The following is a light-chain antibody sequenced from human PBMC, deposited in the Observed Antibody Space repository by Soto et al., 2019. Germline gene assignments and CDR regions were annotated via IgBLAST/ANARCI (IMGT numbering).Light chain of an antibody. Sequence: EIVLTQSPGTLSLSPGERATLSCRASQSVSRSYLAWYQQKPGQAPRLLIYGASSRATGIPDRFSGSGSGKDFTLTISRLEPEDFAVYYCQQYGSSLYTFGQGTKLEIK. CDR1: QSVSRSY. CDR2: GAS. J-gene: IGKJ2*01. V-gene: IGKV3-20*01. CDR3: QQYGSSLYT.